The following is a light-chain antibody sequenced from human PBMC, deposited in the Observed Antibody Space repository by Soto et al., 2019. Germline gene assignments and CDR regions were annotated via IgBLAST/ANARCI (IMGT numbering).Light chain of an antibody. Sequence: QAVVTQPPSVSGAPGQRVTISCTGSSSNIGSGDDVHWYQQLPGTAPKLLIYDNINRPSGVPDRFSGSRSGTSASLAITGLQAEDEADYYCQSYDSSLRGHWVFGGGTKVTVL. CDR3: QSYDSSLRGHWV. J-gene: IGLJ3*02. V-gene: IGLV1-40*01. CDR1: SSNIGSGDD. CDR2: DNI.